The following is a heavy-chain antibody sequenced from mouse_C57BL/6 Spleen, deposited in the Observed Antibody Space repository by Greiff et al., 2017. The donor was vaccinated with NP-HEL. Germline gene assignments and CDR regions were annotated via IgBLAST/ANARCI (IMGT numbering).Heavy chain of an antibody. CDR3: AARLLPFY. D-gene: IGHD3-2*02. CDR2: ISSGSSTI. CDR1: GFTFSDYG. J-gene: IGHJ2*01. V-gene: IGHV5-17*01. Sequence: EVKLMESGGGLVKPGGSLKLSCAASGFTFSDYGMHWVRQAPEKGLEWVAYISSGSSTIYYADTVKGRFTISRDNAKNTLFLQMTSLRSEDTAMYYCAARLLPFYWGQGTTLTVSS.